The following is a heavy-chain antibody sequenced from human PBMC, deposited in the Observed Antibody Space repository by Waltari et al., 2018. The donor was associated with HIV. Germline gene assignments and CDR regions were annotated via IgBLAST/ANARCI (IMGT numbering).Heavy chain of an antibody. Sequence: EVQLVESGGGLVQPGGSLRLSCAASGFTFSRYAMNWVRQASGKGVWWVFTIILSRSNIRDADSVKGRFTSTRDNAKNSLFLQMDSLRAEDTAVYYCARDPSYGSSWYYYVDYWGQGTLVTVSS. D-gene: IGHD6-13*01. CDR2: IILSRSNI. V-gene: IGHV3-48*04. CDR3: ARDPSYGSSWYYYVDY. J-gene: IGHJ4*02. CDR1: GFTFSRYA.